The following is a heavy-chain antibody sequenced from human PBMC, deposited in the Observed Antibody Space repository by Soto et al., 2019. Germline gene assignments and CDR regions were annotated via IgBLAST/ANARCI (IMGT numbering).Heavy chain of an antibody. CDR1: GYTFTSYG. CDR3: ARNFGAISGWLSDYYYGMDV. D-gene: IGHD6-19*01. CDR2: ISAYNGNT. Sequence: GASVKVSCKASGYTFTSYGISWVRQAPGQGLEWMGWISAYNGNTNYAQKLQGRVTMTTDTSTSTAYMELRSLRSDDTAVYYCARNFGAISGWLSDYYYGMDVWGQGTTVTVSS. J-gene: IGHJ6*02. V-gene: IGHV1-18*01.